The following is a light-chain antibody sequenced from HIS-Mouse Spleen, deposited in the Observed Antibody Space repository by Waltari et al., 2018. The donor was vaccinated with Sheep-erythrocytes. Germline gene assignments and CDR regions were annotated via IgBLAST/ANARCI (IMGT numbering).Light chain of an antibody. J-gene: IGKJ2*01. CDR3: QQYGSSPT. CDR1: QSLSSSY. Sequence: EIVLTQSPGTLSLSPGTRATLSCRASQSLSSSYLAWYQQKPGQAPRLLIYGASSRATGIPDRFSGSGSGTDFTLTISRLEPEDFAVYYCQQYGSSPTFGQGTKLEIK. V-gene: IGKV3-20*01. CDR2: GAS.